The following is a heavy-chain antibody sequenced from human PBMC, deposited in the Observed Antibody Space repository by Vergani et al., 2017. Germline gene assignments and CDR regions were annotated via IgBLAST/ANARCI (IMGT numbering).Heavy chain of an antibody. CDR3: ARSRAIYCSSTSCYGGEFDY. V-gene: IGHV4-34*01. CDR2: INHSGST. D-gene: IGHD2-2*01. J-gene: IGHJ4*02. Sequence: QVQLQQWGAGLLKPSETLSLTCAVYGRSFSGYYWSWIRQPPGKGLEWIGEINHSGSTNYNPSLKSRVTISVDTSKNQFSLKLSSVTAADTAVYYCARSRAIYCSSTSCYGGEFDYWGQGTLVTVSS. CDR1: GRSFSGYY.